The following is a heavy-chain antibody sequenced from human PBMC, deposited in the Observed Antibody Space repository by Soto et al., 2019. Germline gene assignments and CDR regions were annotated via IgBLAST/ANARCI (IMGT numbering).Heavy chain of an antibody. CDR3: TRDRSSFMRGRIRGPYGGLDV. CDR2: INSVASYV. J-gene: IGHJ6*02. Sequence: QLVESGGGLVKPGGSLRVSCAASRFAFSSYSMHWVRQAPMKGLEWVASINSVASYVYYADSVEGRFTISRDNAKNPVYVQMNSLRAEDTAVYYCTRDRSSFMRGRIRGPYGGLDVWGQGTTVLVS. CDR1: RFAFSSYS. D-gene: IGHD3-10*01. V-gene: IGHV3-21*01.